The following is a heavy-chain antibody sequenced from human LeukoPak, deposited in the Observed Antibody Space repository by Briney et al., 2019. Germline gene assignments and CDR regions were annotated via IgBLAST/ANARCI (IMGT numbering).Heavy chain of an antibody. J-gene: IGHJ3*02. CDR1: GFTFDDYA. CDR3: AKGGRKYYDSSGYYPDDAFDI. Sequence: GGSLRLSCAASGFTFDDYAMHWVRQAPGKGLEWVSGISWNSGSIGYADSVKGRFTISRDNAKNSLYLQMNSLRAEDMALYYCAKGGRKYYDSSGYYPDDAFDIWGQGTMVTVSS. CDR2: ISWNSGSI. V-gene: IGHV3-9*03. D-gene: IGHD3-22*01.